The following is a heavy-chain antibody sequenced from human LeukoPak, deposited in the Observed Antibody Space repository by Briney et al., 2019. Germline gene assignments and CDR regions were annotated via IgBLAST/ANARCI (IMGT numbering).Heavy chain of an antibody. CDR3: ARGESSNWSFDY. J-gene: IGHJ4*02. CDR2: IYYSGSS. D-gene: IGHD6-13*01. CDR1: GGSVSSGIYS. Sequence: PSETLSLTCTVSGGSVSSGIYSWSWIRQPPGKGLEWIGYIYYSGSSNYNPSLMSRVAISVATSKNQFSLKLGSVTAADAAVYYCARGESSNWSFDYWGQGTLVTVSS. V-gene: IGHV4-61*01.